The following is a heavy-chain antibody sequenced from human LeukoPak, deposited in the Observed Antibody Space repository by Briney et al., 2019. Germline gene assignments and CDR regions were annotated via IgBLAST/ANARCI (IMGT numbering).Heavy chain of an antibody. V-gene: IGHV3-53*01. J-gene: IGHJ4*02. D-gene: IGHD3-22*01. CDR3: AAGIYGVRGYSLDY. CDR2: IFSDGGT. CDR1: AFTVSSNY. Sequence: PGGYLRLSCAASAFTVSSNYMSWVRQAPGKGLDCVSIIFSDGGTSYSDSVKGRFTVSRDNSNNTLYLQMNNLRAEDTAVYYCAAGIYGVRGYSLDYWGQGTLVTVSS.